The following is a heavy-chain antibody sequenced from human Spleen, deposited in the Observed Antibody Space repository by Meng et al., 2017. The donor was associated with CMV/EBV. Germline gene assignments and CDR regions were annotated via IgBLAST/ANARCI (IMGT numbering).Heavy chain of an antibody. D-gene: IGHD6-13*01. CDR2: ISYSGPT. CDR1: GGSIKAYY. V-gene: IGHV4-59*01. CDR3: ARGGRIAASATQY. J-gene: IGHJ4*02. Sequence: CSVCGGSIKAYYWTWIRQPPGKGLEWIGYISYSGPTNYNPSLKSRVSMSLDTSKNQFSLRLTSVAAADTALYFCARGGRIAASATQYWGQGMLVTVSS.